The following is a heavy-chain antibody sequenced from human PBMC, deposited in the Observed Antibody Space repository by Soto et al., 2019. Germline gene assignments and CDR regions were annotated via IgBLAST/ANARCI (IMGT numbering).Heavy chain of an antibody. D-gene: IGHD6-13*01. Sequence: PVGSLRLSCAASGFTFSDYYMSWIRQAPGKGLEWVSYISSSGSTIYYADSVKGRFTISRDNAKNSLYLQMNSLRAEDTAVYYCARGGYSSSWYPSDWFDPWGQGTLVTVSS. J-gene: IGHJ5*02. V-gene: IGHV3-11*01. CDR2: ISSSGSTI. CDR1: GFTFSDYY. CDR3: ARGGYSSSWYPSDWFDP.